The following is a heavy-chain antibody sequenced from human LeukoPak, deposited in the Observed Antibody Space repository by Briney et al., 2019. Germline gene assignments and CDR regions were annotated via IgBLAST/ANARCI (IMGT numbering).Heavy chain of an antibody. CDR3: AKDGSAAGTSVCGY. Sequence: GGSLRLSCAASGFTFSTFAMIWVRQPPGKGLEWVSSIFPSGGEIHYADSVRGRFTISRDNSKSTLSLQMNSLRAEDTAVYYCAKDGSAAGTSVCGYWGQGTLVTVSS. V-gene: IGHV3-23*01. CDR2: IFPSGGEI. CDR1: GFTFSTFA. J-gene: IGHJ4*02. D-gene: IGHD6-13*01.